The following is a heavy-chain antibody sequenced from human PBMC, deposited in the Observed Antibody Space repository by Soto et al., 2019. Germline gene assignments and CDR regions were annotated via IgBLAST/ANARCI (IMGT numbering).Heavy chain of an antibody. D-gene: IGHD4-17*01. CDR2: IYESGST. J-gene: IGHJ4*02. CDR3: ARGALRWSTSWDFDY. Sequence: SETLSLTCAVYGGSFSGYYWNWLRQPPGKGLEWIGKIYESGSTNYNPSLKSRVTISVDRSKNQFSLKLSSVTAADTAVYYCARGALRWSTSWDFDYWGQGILVTVSS. CDR1: GGSFSGYY. V-gene: IGHV4-34*01.